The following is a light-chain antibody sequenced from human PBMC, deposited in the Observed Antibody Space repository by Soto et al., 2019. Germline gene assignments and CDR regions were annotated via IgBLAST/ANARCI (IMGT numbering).Light chain of an antibody. Sequence: SYELSQPPSVSVAPGQTARITCGGNNIGGKNVHWYQQKPGQAPVLVVYDDSDRPSGIPERFSGSNSGNTATLTISRAEAGDEADYYCQVWDSNSAHPWVFGGGTKLTVL. CDR1: NIGGKN. J-gene: IGLJ3*02. CDR3: QVWDSNSAHPWV. CDR2: DDS. V-gene: IGLV3-21*02.